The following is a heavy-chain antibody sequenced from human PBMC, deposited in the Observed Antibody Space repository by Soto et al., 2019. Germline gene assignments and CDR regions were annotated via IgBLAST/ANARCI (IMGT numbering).Heavy chain of an antibody. D-gene: IGHD3-10*01. V-gene: IGHV4-4*07. Sequence: PSETLSLTCTVSGGSISGYHWSWMRQPAGKGLEWIGRIYTSGSTNYNPSLKSRLTMSVDTSKNQFSLELGSVTAADTAVYYCARGKTLGSGSYFQQSWFDPWGQGNRVT. CDR2: IYTSGST. CDR3: ARGKTLGSGSYFQQSWFDP. J-gene: IGHJ5*02. CDR1: GGSISGYH.